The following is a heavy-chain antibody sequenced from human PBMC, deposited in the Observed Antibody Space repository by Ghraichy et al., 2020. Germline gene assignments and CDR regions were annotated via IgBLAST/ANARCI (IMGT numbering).Heavy chain of an antibody. J-gene: IGHJ4*02. CDR2: LSGSGGST. CDR3: AKGAEATVLVVATAITF. CDR1: RFTFGPYP. V-gene: IGHV3-23*01. Sequence: LSLTCAASRFTFGPYPISWVCQPPAEGLVWGSALSGSGGSTYYADSVKGRFTISRDNSKNILYLQMNSLRAEDTAVYYCAKGAEATVLVVATAITFWGQGTLVTVYS. D-gene: IGHD2-21*02.